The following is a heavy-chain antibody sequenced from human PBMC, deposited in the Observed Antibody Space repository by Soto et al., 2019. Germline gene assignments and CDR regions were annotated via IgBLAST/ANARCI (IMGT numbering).Heavy chain of an antibody. CDR1: GFTFSSYS. D-gene: IGHD3-22*01. CDR2: ISSSSSTI. V-gene: IGHV3-48*02. CDR3: AREVTYYYDSSGYYQSYGMDV. Sequence: PGGSLSLSCAASGFTFSSYSMNWVRQAPGKGLERVSYISSSSSTIYYADSVKGRFTISRDNAKNSLYLQMNSLRDEDTAVYYCAREVTYYYDSSGYYQSYGMDVWGQGTTVTVSS. J-gene: IGHJ6*02.